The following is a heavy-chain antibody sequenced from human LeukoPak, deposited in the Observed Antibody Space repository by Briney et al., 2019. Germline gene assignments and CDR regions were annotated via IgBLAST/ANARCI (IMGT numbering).Heavy chain of an antibody. CDR1: GFDFSAFG. CDR3: ARTTGGHGSGTYKNPNWFDP. Sequence: GGSLRLSCAASGFDFSAFGMNWVRQAPGKGLEWVAVISYDGSQKYYADSVKGRFTISRDNAKNSLYLQMNSLRAEDTAVYYCARTTGGHGSGTYKNPNWFDPWGQGTLVTVSS. CDR2: ISYDGSQK. V-gene: IGHV3-30*03. D-gene: IGHD3-10*01. J-gene: IGHJ5*02.